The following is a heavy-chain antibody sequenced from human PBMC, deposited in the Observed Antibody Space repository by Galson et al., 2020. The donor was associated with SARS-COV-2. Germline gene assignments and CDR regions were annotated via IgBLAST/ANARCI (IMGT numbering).Heavy chain of an antibody. Sequence: GESLKISCGASGITFSIYFMTWVRQTPGKGLEWVSSISVGGDGTYYPDSVKGRFTISRDNSENTVHLQMNSLRVEDTAVYYCVMSRHDGSGSWGLFGFWGQGTLVAVSS. CDR3: VMSRHDGSGSWGLFGF. V-gene: IGHV3-23*01. D-gene: IGHD3-10*01. CDR1: GITFSIYF. J-gene: IGHJ4*02. CDR2: ISVGGDGT.